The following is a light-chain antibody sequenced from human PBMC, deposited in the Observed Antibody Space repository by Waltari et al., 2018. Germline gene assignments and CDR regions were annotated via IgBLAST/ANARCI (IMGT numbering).Light chain of an antibody. J-gene: IGKJ4*01. V-gene: IGKV3-15*01. CDR1: QSISRN. Sequence: EIVMTQSPATLSVSPGDGATLSFRASQSISRNLAWYQQRPGQSPRLLIYAASTRATGVPGRFSGSGSGTEFTLSISTLQSEDFGVYYCQQYDDWPPLTFGGGTKVEIK. CDR2: AAS. CDR3: QQYDDWPPLT.